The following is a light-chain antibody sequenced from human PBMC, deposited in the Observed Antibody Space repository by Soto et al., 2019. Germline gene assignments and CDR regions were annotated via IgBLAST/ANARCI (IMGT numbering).Light chain of an antibody. J-gene: IGKJ1*01. CDR1: QNAHTS. V-gene: IGKV3-11*01. CDR2: DAF. CDR3: QQYNNWPRT. Sequence: VLTQFPVTLSLSPGERATLSCRASQNAHTSLAWYRQKPGQAPRLLIYDAFKRAAGIPARFSGAGSGTDFTLTIYSLEAEDSGIYYCQQYNNWPRTFGQGTKVDIK.